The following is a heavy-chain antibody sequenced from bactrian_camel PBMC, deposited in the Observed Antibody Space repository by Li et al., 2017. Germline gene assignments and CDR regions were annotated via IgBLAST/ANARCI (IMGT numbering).Heavy chain of an antibody. J-gene: IGHJ4*01. Sequence: HVQLVESGGGSVQAGRSLRLSCAASESTYDRGYCMAWFRQASEKEREGVASIDSSGDTAYADSVKGRFTISRDDAQNTLYLQMNSLKSEDTALYYCALTSAGGSRYGVPVWYNYWGQGTQVTVS. CDR2: IDSSGDT. V-gene: IGHV3S55*01. CDR1: ESTYDRGYC. CDR3: ALTSAGGSRYGVPVWYNY. D-gene: IGHD2*01.